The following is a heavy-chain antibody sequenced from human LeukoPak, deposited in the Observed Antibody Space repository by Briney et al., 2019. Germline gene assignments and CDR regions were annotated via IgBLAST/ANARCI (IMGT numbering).Heavy chain of an antibody. D-gene: IGHD3-22*01. CDR1: GFSFSSYA. CDR2: ISGSGGST. CDR3: AKDPYYYDSSDYGYGMDV. V-gene: IGHV3-23*01. J-gene: IGHJ6*02. Sequence: GGSLRLSCAASGFSFSSYAMAWVRQAPGKGLEWVSSISGSGGSTHYADSVKGRFTISRDNSKNTLYLQMNSLRAEDTAVYYCAKDPYYYDSSDYGYGMDVWGQGTTVTVSS.